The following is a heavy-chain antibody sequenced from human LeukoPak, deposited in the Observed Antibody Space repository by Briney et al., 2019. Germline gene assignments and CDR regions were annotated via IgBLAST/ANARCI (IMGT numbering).Heavy chain of an antibody. CDR2: ISSDSHHI. D-gene: IGHD3-10*01. V-gene: IGHV3-21*01. CDR1: TFSFDSYS. Sequence: PGGSLRLSCTASTFSFDSYSMNWVRQAPGGGLQWVSPISSDSHHIFYADSVKGRFTTSRDNARNLVFLQMNSLRAEDTAVYYCARDGAGGYFDYWGQGTLVTVSS. CDR3: ARDGAGGYFDY. J-gene: IGHJ4*02.